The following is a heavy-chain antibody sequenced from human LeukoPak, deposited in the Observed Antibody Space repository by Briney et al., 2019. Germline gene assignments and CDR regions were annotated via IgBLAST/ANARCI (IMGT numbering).Heavy chain of an antibody. CDR1: GYTFTSYG. D-gene: IGHD3-22*01. J-gene: IGHJ4*02. CDR3: ARAYYHDTSSYQGFDF. Sequence: ASVKVSCKASGYTFTSYGFTWVRQAPGQGLEWMGWISAYNGHTDYAQKLQGRVTMTTDTSTSTAYMELRSLRSDDTAVYFCARAYYHDTSSYQGFDFWGQGTLVTVSS. CDR2: ISAYNGHT. V-gene: IGHV1-18*01.